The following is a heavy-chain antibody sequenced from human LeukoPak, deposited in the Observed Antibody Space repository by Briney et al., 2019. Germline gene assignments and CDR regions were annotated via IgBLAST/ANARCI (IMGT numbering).Heavy chain of an antibody. V-gene: IGHV3-30*01. CDR1: GFTFSSYA. J-gene: IGHJ5*02. D-gene: IGHD5-18*01. CDR3: ARGRRGYSYGYGNWFDP. Sequence: GGSLRLSCAASGFTFSSYAMHWVRQAPGKGLEWVAVISYDGSNKYYADSVKGRFTISRDNSKNTLYLQMNSLRAEDTAVYYCARGRRGYSYGYGNWFDPWGQGTLVTVSS. CDR2: ISYDGSNK.